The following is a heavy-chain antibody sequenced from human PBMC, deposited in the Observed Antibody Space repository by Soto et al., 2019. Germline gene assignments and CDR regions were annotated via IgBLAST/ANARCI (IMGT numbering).Heavy chain of an antibody. J-gene: IGHJ4*02. CDR3: AKGHETGHLLFVS. CDR2: ITGAGST. D-gene: IGHD3-10*01. V-gene: IGHV3-23*01. CDR1: GFTFRAYA. Sequence: EVQLLESGGGLVQPGGSLRLSCVASGFTFRAYAMSWVRQAPGKGLEWVSTITGAGSTCYADSVKGRFTISGDNSKSTMYMEMSSLRAEDTAVYYCAKGHETGHLLFVSWGQGTLVTVAS.